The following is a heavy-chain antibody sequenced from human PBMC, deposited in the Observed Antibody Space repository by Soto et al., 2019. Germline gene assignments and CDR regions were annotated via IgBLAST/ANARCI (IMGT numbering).Heavy chain of an antibody. J-gene: IGHJ6*02. V-gene: IGHV1-8*01. Sequence: GASVNVSCKASGYTFTSYDINWVRQATGQGLEWMGWMNPNSGNTGYAQKFQGRVTMTRNTSISTAYMELSSLRSEDTAVYYCARHNEDSSGFYYYYYRMDVWGQGTTVTVYS. CDR2: MNPNSGNT. CDR1: GYTFTSYD. D-gene: IGHD6-19*01. CDR3: ARHNEDSSGFYYYYYRMDV.